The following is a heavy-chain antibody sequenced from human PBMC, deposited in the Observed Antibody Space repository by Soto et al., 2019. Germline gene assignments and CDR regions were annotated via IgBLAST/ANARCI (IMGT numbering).Heavy chain of an antibody. J-gene: IGHJ4*02. Sequence: GESLKISCAASGFTFSSYGMHWVRQAPGKGLEWVAVIWYDGSNKYYADSVKGRFTISRDNSKNTLYLQMNSLRAEDTAVYYCARDLLYCSGGSCWPYYFDYWGQGTLVTVSS. CDR2: IWYDGSNK. CDR3: ARDLLYCSGGSCWPYYFDY. V-gene: IGHV3-33*01. D-gene: IGHD2-15*01. CDR1: GFTFSSYG.